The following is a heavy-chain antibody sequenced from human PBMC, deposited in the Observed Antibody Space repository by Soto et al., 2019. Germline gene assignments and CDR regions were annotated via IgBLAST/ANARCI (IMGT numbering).Heavy chain of an antibody. Sequence: QVQLVESGGGVVQPGRSLRLSCAASGLTFSNHGMHWVRQAPGKGLEGVAVICDDGSNKYHADSVKGRFTISRDNSKGILYLQMDSLRAEDTAVYYCARHRGTIDHYYMDVWGKGNTVTVSS. D-gene: IGHD1-7*01. V-gene: IGHV3-33*01. J-gene: IGHJ6*03. CDR3: ARHRGTIDHYYMDV. CDR2: ICDDGSNK. CDR1: GLTFSNHG.